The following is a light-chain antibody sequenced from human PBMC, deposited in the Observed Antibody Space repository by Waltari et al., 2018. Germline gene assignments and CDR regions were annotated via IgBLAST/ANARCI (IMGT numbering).Light chain of an antibody. CDR1: QSVSRT. CDR3: QKYGRLPAT. Sequence: EIVLTQSPGTLSLSPGQRATLFCRASQSVSRTLAWYQQKPGQAPRLLIYHASTRATGIPDMFSATGSETDFSLTISRLEPEDFAVYYCQKYGRLPATFGRGTTVEIK. J-gene: IGKJ1*01. CDR2: HAS. V-gene: IGKV3-20*01.